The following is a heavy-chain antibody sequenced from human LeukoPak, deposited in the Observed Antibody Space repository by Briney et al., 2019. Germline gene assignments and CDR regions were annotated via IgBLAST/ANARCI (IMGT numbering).Heavy chain of an antibody. V-gene: IGHV1-18*01. CDR2: ISAYNGNT. CDR1: GYTFTSYG. J-gene: IGHJ5*02. D-gene: IGHD3-22*01. Sequence: ASVKVSCKASGYTFTSYGISWVRQAPGQGLEWIGWISAYNGNTNYAQKLQGRVTMTTDTSTSTAYMELRSLRSDDTAVYYCARESGAYDSSGYYFSWFDPWGQGTLVTVSS. CDR3: ARESGAYDSSGYYFSWFDP.